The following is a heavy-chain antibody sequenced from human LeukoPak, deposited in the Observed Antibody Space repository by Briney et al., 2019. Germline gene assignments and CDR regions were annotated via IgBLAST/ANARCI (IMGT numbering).Heavy chain of an antibody. CDR2: INPNSGGT. J-gene: IGHJ4*02. CDR3: ARDEGPAFRGSSHLTLDY. V-gene: IGHV1-2*02. CDR1: GYTFTGYY. D-gene: IGHD3-10*01. Sequence: ASVKVSCKASGYTFTGYYMHWVRQAPGQGLEWMGWINPNSGGTNYAQKFQGRVTMTRDTSISTAYMELSRLRSDDTALYYCARDEGPAFRGSSHLTLDYWGQGTLVTVSS.